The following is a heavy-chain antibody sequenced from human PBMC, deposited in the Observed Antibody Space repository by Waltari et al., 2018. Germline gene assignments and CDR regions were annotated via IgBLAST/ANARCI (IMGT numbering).Heavy chain of an antibody. CDR1: GFTVSSNY. J-gene: IGHJ3*02. D-gene: IGHD3-22*01. CDR3: ATDYDGNAYVALDI. Sequence: DVQLVETGGGLIQPGGSLRLSCAASGFTVSSNYMTWVRQPPGKGLEGVSVIYGSGSGGNTYYADSVKGRFTISRDNSKNTLYLQMSALRAEDTAMYYCATDYDGNAYVALDIWGQGTMVTVSS. V-gene: IGHV3-53*02. CDR2: IYGSGSGGNT.